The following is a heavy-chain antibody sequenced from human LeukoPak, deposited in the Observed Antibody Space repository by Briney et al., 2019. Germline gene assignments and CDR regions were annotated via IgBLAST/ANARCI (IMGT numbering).Heavy chain of an antibody. CDR3: AAARPNDAFDI. J-gene: IGHJ3*02. CDR1: GFTFDDYT. Sequence: GGSLRLSCAASGFTFDDYTMHWVRQAPGKGLEWVSLISWDGGSTYYADSVKGRFTISRDNSKNSLYLQMNSLRTEDTALYYCAAARPNDAFDIWGQGTMVTVSS. V-gene: IGHV3-43*01. D-gene: IGHD6-6*01. CDR2: ISWDGGST.